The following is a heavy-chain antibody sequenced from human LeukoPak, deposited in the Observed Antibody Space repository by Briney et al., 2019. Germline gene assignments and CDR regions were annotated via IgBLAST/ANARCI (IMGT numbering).Heavy chain of an antibody. CDR1: GFTFSSYA. CDR2: ISGSGGST. V-gene: IGHV3-23*01. D-gene: IGHD3-22*01. CDR3: AKADYYDSSGYFWFDP. Sequence: GGSLRLSCAASGFTFSSYAMSWVRQAPGKGLEWVSAISGSGGSTYYADSVKGRFTISRDNSKNTLYLQMNSLRAEDTAVYYCAKADYYDSSGYFWFDPWGQGTLVTVSS. J-gene: IGHJ5*02.